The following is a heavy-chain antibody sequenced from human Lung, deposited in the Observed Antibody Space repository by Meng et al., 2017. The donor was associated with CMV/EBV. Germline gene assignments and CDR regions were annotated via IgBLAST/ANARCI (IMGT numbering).Heavy chain of an antibody. CDR3: ARWRSGYYHYYYGMDV. Sequence: GRSLKISCAASGFTFSSYWMSWVRQAPGKGLEWVANIKQDGSEKYYVDSVKGRFTISRDNAKNSLYLQMNSLRAEDTAVYYCARWRSGYYHYYYGMDVWGQGTTVTVSS. CDR2: IKQDGSEK. CDR1: GFTFSSYW. V-gene: IGHV3-7*01. D-gene: IGHD3-22*01. J-gene: IGHJ6*02.